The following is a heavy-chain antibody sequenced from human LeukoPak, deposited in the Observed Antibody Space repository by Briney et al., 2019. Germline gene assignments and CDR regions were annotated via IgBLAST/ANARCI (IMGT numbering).Heavy chain of an antibody. CDR2: ISGSGGST. CDR1: GFTFSSYA. J-gene: IGHJ4*02. Sequence: PGGSLRLSCAASGFTFSSYAVSWVRQAPGKGLEWVSAISGSGGSTYYADSVKGRFTISRDNSKNTLYLQMNSLRAEDTAVYYCAKNSAYSSGWYAGYWGQGTLVTVSS. V-gene: IGHV3-23*01. D-gene: IGHD6-19*01. CDR3: AKNSAYSSGWYAGY.